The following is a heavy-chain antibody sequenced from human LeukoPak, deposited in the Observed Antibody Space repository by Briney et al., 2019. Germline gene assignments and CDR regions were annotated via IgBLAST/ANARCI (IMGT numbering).Heavy chain of an antibody. D-gene: IGHD1-1*01. Sequence: ASVKVSCKASGYTFTGYYMHWVRQAPGQGLEWMGWINPNSGGTNYAQKFQGRVTMTRDTSISTAYMELSRLRSDGTAVYYCARVLSNWNYHDYWGQGTLVTVSS. CDR2: INPNSGGT. CDR1: GYTFTGYY. CDR3: ARVLSNWNYHDY. V-gene: IGHV1-2*02. J-gene: IGHJ4*02.